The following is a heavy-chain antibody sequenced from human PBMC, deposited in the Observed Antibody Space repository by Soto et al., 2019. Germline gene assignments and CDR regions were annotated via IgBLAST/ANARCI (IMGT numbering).Heavy chain of an antibody. CDR2: IYYSGST. D-gene: IGHD3-10*01. V-gene: IGHV4-39*02. CDR1: GGSISSSSYY. Sequence: PSETLSLTCTVSGGSISSSSYYWGWIRQPPGKGLEWIGSIYYSGSTYYNPSLKSRVTISVDTSKNQFSLKLSSVTAADTAVYYCAREGMVRGVDLKYYYYYGMDVWGQGTTVTV. CDR3: AREGMVRGVDLKYYYYYGMDV. J-gene: IGHJ6*02.